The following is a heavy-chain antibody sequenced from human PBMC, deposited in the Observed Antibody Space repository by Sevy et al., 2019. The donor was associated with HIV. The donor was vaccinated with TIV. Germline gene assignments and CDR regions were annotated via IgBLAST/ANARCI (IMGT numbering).Heavy chain of an antibody. CDR3: ARHAPYSSSSEGGDYFDY. V-gene: IGHV4-39*01. Sequence: SETPSLTCTVSGGSISSSSYYWGWIRQPPGKGLEWIGSIYYSGSTYYNPSLKSRVTISVDTFKNQFSLKLSSVTAADTAVYYCARHAPYSSSSEGGDYFDYWGQGTLVTVSS. J-gene: IGHJ4*02. D-gene: IGHD6-6*01. CDR2: IYYSGST. CDR1: GGSISSSSYY.